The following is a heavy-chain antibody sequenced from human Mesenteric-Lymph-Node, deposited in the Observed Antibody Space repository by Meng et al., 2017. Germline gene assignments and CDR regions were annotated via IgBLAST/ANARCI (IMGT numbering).Heavy chain of an antibody. Sequence: GGSLRLSCVASGFTFSSYEMNWVRQAPGKGLEWVSYISSGSSVSTIYYADSVKGRFTISRDNAKNSLYLQMDSLRAEDTAVYYCARVLGDSSGWYAIGFWGQGTLVTVSS. CDR2: ISSGSSVSTI. CDR3: ARVLGDSSGWYAIGF. D-gene: IGHD6-19*01. V-gene: IGHV3-48*03. J-gene: IGHJ4*02. CDR1: GFTFSSYE.